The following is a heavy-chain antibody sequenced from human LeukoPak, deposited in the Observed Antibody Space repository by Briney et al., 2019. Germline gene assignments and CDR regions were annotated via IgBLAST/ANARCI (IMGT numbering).Heavy chain of an antibody. D-gene: IGHD6-13*01. CDR1: GGTFRSYV. J-gene: IGHJ6*02. V-gene: IGHV1-69*13. CDR3: ASTTPPPIAAPGTRGLGYYGMDV. Sequence: GASVKVSCKASGGTFRSYVISWVRQAPGQGLEWMGGIIPIFDTANYTQKYQGRVTITADESTSTAYMELSSLRSADTAVYYCASTTPPPIAAPGTRGLGYYGMDVWGQGTTVTVSS. CDR2: IIPIFDTA.